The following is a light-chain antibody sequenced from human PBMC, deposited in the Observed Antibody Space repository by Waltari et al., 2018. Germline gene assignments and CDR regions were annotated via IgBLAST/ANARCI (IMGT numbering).Light chain of an antibody. Sequence: SALTQPRSVSGSPGQSVTISCTGTTNDLGSYNYVSWYQQHPGKAPKLRILGVTKRPSGVPDRLSGSKSGHTASRTISGLRAEDEAEYYCCSYAGSYTGVFGGGTKLTVV. CDR2: GVT. J-gene: IGLJ3*02. CDR1: TNDLGSYNY. V-gene: IGLV2-11*01. CDR3: CSYAGSYTGV.